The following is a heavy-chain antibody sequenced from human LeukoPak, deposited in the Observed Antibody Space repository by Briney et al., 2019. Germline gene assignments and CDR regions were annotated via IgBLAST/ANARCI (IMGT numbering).Heavy chain of an antibody. CDR1: GYTFTSYG. Sequence: ASVKVSCKASGYTFTSYGISWVRQAPGQGLEWMGWISAYTGNTNYAQKLQGRVTMTTDTSTSTAYMELRSLRSDDTAVYYCARDLERSSNWKNYWYFDLWGRGTLVTVSS. V-gene: IGHV1-18*01. D-gene: IGHD6-13*01. J-gene: IGHJ2*01. CDR2: ISAYTGNT. CDR3: ARDLERSSNWKNYWYFDL.